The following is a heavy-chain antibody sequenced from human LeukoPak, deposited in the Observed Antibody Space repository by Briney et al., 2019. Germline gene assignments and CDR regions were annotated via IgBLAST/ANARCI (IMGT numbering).Heavy chain of an antibody. CDR1: GYTLTELS. V-gene: IGHV1-24*01. CDR2: FDPEDGET. D-gene: IGHD3-16*01. J-gene: IGHJ3*02. Sequence: ASVKVSCKVSGYTLTELSMHRVRQAPGKGLEWMGGFDPEDGETIYAQKFQGRVTMTEDTSTDTAYMELSSLRSEDTAVYYCATGERGGLADAFDIWGQGTMVTVSS. CDR3: ATGERGGLADAFDI.